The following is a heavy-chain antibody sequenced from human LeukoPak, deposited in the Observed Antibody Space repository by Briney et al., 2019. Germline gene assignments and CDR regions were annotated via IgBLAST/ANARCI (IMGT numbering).Heavy chain of an antibody. Sequence: SETLSLTCTVSGGSISSSSYYWGWIRQPPGKGLEWIGSIYYSGNTYYNPSLMSRVTISVDTSKNQFSLNLSSVTAADTAVYYCARAPHFFDISGSRYYFDYWGQGTLVTVSS. CDR3: ARAPHFFDISGSRYYFDY. D-gene: IGHD3-22*01. CDR2: IYYSGNT. J-gene: IGHJ4*02. CDR1: GGSISSSSYY. V-gene: IGHV4-39*07.